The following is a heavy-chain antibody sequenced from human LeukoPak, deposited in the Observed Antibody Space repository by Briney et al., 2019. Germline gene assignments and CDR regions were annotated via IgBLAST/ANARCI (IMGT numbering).Heavy chain of an antibody. Sequence: GGSLRLSCAASGFTFSSYAMSWVRQAPGKGLVWVSRINSDGSSTSYADSVKGRFTISRDNSKNTLYLQMNSLRAEDTAVYYCEELGITMIGGVWGKGTTVTISS. CDR1: GFTFSSYA. CDR2: INSDGSST. J-gene: IGHJ6*04. CDR3: EELGITMIGGV. D-gene: IGHD3-10*02. V-gene: IGHV3-74*01.